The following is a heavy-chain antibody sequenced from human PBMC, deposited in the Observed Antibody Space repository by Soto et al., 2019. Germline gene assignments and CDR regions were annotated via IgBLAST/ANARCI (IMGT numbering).Heavy chain of an antibody. CDR1: GGTFSSYA. CDR3: VRPLPSGQTHARDV. J-gene: IGHJ6*02. Sequence: SVKVSCKASGGTFSSYAISWVRQAPGQGLEWMGGIIPIFGTANYAQKFQGRVTITADESTSTAYMELSSLRSEDTAVYYCVRPLPSGQTHARDVWGQGTTVTVSS. V-gene: IGHV1-69*13. D-gene: IGHD3-10*01. CDR2: IIPIFGTA.